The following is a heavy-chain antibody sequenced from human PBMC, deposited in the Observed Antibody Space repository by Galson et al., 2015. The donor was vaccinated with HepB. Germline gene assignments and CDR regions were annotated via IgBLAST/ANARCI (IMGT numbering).Heavy chain of an antibody. CDR3: TRDLGGTPGIFFDY. Sequence: SVKVSCKASGYIFTDFGISWVRQAPGQGLGWMGWISAYNGNMKYAQNLQGRVTMTTDTSTSTAYMEVRSLTSDDTAVYYCTRDLGGTPGIFFDYWGQGILVTVSS. CDR2: ISAYNGNM. D-gene: IGHD1/OR15-1a*01. CDR1: GYIFTDFG. J-gene: IGHJ4*02. V-gene: IGHV1-18*04.